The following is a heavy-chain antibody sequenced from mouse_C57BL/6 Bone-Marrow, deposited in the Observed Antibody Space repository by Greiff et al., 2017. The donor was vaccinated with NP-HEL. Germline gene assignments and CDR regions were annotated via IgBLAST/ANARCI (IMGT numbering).Heavy chain of an antibody. CDR3: ARPTVVALYWYVDV. CDR1: GYTFTSYW. Sequence: VQLQQPGAELVKPGASVQLSCKASGYTFTSYWMHWVKQRPGQGLEWIGMIHPNSGSTKYNEKLQSKATLTVDKSSSTAYMQLSSLTSEDSAVYYCARPTVVALYWYVDVWGTGTTVTVSS. J-gene: IGHJ1*03. V-gene: IGHV1-64*01. D-gene: IGHD1-1*01. CDR2: IHPNSGST.